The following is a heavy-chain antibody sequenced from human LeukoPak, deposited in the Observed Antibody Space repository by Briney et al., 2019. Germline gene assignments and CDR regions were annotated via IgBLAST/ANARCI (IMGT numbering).Heavy chain of an antibody. D-gene: IGHD7-27*01. V-gene: IGHV4-39*01. CDR2: IYYSGST. CDR3: VRPPSANWGYFDI. J-gene: IGHJ3*02. CDR1: GGSISSSNYY. Sequence: PSEPLSLTCTVSGGSISSSNYYWGWIRQPPGKGLEWIGSIYYSGSTYYNPSVKSRVTLSVDTSKNQFSLKLSSVAAADTAVYYCVRPPSANWGYFDIWGQGTMVTVSS.